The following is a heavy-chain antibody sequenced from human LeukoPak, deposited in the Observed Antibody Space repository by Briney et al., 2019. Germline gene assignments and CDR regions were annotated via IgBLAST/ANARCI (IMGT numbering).Heavy chain of an antibody. Sequence: SGGSVRLSCAASGFTFTNYWMSWVRQAPGKGLELVANIKQDRSEKYYVDSVKGRFTISRDNAKNSLYLQMNSLRAEDTAVYYCARDLTVQRQLVPLRWFDPWGQGTLVTVSS. J-gene: IGHJ5*02. CDR2: IKQDRSEK. D-gene: IGHD6-6*01. V-gene: IGHV3-7*01. CDR3: ARDLTVQRQLVPLRWFDP. CDR1: GFTFTNYW.